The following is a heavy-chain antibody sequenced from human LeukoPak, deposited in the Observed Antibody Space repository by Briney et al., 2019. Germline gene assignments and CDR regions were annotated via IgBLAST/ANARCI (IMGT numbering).Heavy chain of an antibody. CDR3: ALNGQNPGTYYFYYYSMDV. D-gene: IGHD1-14*01. V-gene: IGHV3-23*01. Sequence: QPGGSLRLSCEASGFTFSSYAMSWVRQAPGKGLEWVSGISGSGGSTYYADSVKGRFTISRDNFKNTLYLQMNSLRAEDTAVYYCALNGQNPGTYYFYYYSMDVWGQGTTVTVSS. CDR2: ISGSGGST. J-gene: IGHJ6*02. CDR1: GFTFSSYA.